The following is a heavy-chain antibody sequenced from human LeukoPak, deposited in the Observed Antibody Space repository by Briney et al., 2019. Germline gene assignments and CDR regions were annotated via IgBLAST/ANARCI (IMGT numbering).Heavy chain of an antibody. CDR2: INPNSGGT. V-gene: IGHV1-2*02. CDR3: ARDLSDIVVVPASFDP. J-gene: IGHJ5*02. D-gene: IGHD2-2*01. CDR1: GYTFTGYY. Sequence: GASEKVSCKASGYTFTGYYMHWVRQAPGQVLEWMGWINPNSGGTNYAQKFQGRVTMTRDTSISTAYMELSRLRSDDTAVYYCARDLSDIVVVPASFDPWGQGTLVTVSS.